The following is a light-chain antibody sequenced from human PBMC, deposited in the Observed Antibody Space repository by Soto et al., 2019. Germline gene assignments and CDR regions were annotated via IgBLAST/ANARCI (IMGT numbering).Light chain of an antibody. CDR2: DNN. V-gene: IGLV1-51*01. J-gene: IGLJ2*01. Sequence: QSVLTQPPSVSAAPGQKVTISCSGSSSNIGNNYVSWYQQLPGTARKLLIYDNNKRPSGIPDRFSGSKSGTSATLGITGLQTGDEADYYCGTWDSSLRDLVFGGGTKLTVL. CDR3: GTWDSSLRDLV. CDR1: SSNIGNNY.